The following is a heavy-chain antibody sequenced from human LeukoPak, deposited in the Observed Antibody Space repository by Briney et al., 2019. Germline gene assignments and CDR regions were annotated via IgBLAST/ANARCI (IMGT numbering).Heavy chain of an antibody. Sequence: SVKVSCKASGGTFSSYAISWVRQAPGQGLEWMGGIIPIFDTANYAQKFQGRVTITRDTSASTAYMELSSLRSEDTAVYYCARDGLSGWYDYWGQGTLVTVSS. CDR3: ARDGLSGWYDY. V-gene: IGHV1-69*05. D-gene: IGHD6-19*01. CDR1: GGTFSSYA. CDR2: IIPIFDTA. J-gene: IGHJ4*02.